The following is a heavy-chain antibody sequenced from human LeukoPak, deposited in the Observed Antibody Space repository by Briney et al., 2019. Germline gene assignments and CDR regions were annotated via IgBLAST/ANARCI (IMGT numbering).Heavy chain of an antibody. Sequence: SETLSLTCTVSGGSITDYHWSWIRQPPGKGLEYIGYIYNRGSTFYNPSLKSRVTISTDTSKNQFSLKLSSVTAADTAVYYCARAVVGATGGYYFDYWGQGTLVTVSS. D-gene: IGHD1-26*01. CDR2: IYNRGST. J-gene: IGHJ4*02. CDR3: ARAVVGATGGYYFDY. V-gene: IGHV4-59*01. CDR1: GGSITDYH.